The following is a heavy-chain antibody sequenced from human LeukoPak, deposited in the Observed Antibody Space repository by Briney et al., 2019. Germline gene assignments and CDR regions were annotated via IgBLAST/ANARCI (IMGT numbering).Heavy chain of an antibody. CDR3: TRDSGSYSSSYRFDS. Sequence: SQTLSLTCAISGDSVSSNSAAWNWIRQSPSRGLEWLGRTYYKSKWYNDYAVSVKGRITINPDTSENQFSLQLNSVTPEDTAVYYCTRDSGSYSSSYRFDSWGQGTLVTVSS. J-gene: IGHJ4*02. CDR2: TYYKSKWYN. V-gene: IGHV6-1*01. CDR1: GDSVSSNSAA. D-gene: IGHD6-6*01.